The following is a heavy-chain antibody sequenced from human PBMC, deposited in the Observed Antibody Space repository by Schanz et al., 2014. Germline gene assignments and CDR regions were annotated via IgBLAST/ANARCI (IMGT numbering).Heavy chain of an antibody. J-gene: IGHJ4*02. V-gene: IGHV3-33*01. CDR1: GFTFSSYG. CDR3: TRRASCSRIGCPFDS. Sequence: QVSLVESGGGVVQFGRSLRLSCEASGFTFSSYGMHWVRQAPGKGLEWVAVIWDDENNKYYADSVKGRFTMSRDNSKNTHYLQMNSLKTEDTAMYYCTRRASCSRIGCPFDSWGQGTLVTVSS. CDR2: IWDDENNK. D-gene: IGHD2-2*01.